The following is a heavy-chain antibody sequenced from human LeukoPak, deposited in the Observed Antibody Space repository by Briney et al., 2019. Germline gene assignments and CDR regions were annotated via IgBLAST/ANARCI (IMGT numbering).Heavy chain of an antibody. D-gene: IGHD2-15*01. J-gene: IGHJ4*02. CDR3: ARDYCSGGSCYPHRNYYFDY. CDR2: INPSGGST. CDR1: GYTFTSYY. V-gene: IGHV1-46*01. Sequence: ASVKVSCKASGYTFTSYYMHWVRQAPGQGLEWMGIINPSGGSTSYAQKFQGRVTMTRDTSTSTVYMELSSLRSEDMAVYYCARDYCSGGSCYPHRNYYFDYWGQGTLVTVSS.